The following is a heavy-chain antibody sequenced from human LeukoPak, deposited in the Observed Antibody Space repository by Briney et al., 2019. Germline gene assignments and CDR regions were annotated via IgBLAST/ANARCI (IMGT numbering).Heavy chain of an antibody. Sequence: GGSLRLSCAVSGLTFSSSWMDWVRQAPGKGLEWVASINPDGNKKYSADSVKGRFTISRDNAENSLCLQMNSLRVEDTAFYYCARDLAYSRLDYWGQGMLVTVSS. D-gene: IGHD5-18*01. J-gene: IGHJ4*02. CDR3: ARDLAYSRLDY. V-gene: IGHV3-7*01. CDR1: GLTFSSSW. CDR2: INPDGNKK.